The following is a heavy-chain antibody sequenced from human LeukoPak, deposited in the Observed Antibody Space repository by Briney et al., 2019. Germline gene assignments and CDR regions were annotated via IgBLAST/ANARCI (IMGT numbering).Heavy chain of an antibody. D-gene: IGHD2-8*01. V-gene: IGHV3-30*04. CDR2: ISYDGSNK. CDR1: GFTFSSYA. CDR3: ARDKYCTNGVCYPPGYYFDY. Sequence: GGSLRLSCAASGFTFSSYAMHWVRQAPGKGLEWVAVISYDGSNKYYADSVKGRFTISRDNSKNTLYLQMDSLRAEDTAVYYCARDKYCTNGVCYPPGYYFDYWGQGTLVTVSS. J-gene: IGHJ4*02.